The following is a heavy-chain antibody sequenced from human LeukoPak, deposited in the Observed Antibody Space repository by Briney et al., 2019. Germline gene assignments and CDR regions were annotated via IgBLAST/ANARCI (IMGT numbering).Heavy chain of an antibody. J-gene: IGHJ4*02. V-gene: IGHV3-7*01. D-gene: IGHD2-2*01. CDR1: GFTFSSYW. CDR3: ARDNSLGDIVVVPASDY. Sequence: GESLRLSCAASGFTFSSYWMSWVRQAPGKGLEWVANIKQDGSEKYYVDSVKGRFTISRDNAKNSLYLQMNSLRAEDTAVYYCARDNSLGDIVVVPASDYWGQGTLVTVSS. CDR2: IKQDGSEK.